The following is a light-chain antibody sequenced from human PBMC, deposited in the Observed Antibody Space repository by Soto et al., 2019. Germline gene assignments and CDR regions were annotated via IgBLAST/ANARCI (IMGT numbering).Light chain of an antibody. V-gene: IGKV3-11*01. CDR2: DAS. J-gene: IGKJ2*01. CDR1: QNIHSF. CDR3: QQRLFWPLFT. Sequence: EIVLTQSPATVSLSPGESPTLSCRASQNIHSFLAWYQQRPGQAPRLLIYDASFRATAIPARFNGSGSGTDFTLTITRLEPEDFAVYYCQQRLFWPLFTFGQGTRLEIK.